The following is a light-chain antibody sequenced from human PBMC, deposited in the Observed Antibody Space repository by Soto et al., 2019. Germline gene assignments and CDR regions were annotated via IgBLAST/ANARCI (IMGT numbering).Light chain of an antibody. CDR3: QQYYSYPT. CDR1: QRISGF. V-gene: IGKV1-5*03. CDR2: KAS. Sequence: DIQMTQSPPTLSASVGDRATITCRASQRISGFLAWYQQKPGKAPKLLIYKASSFESGVPSRFSGSGSGTEFTLTISSLQSDDFAGDYCQQYYSYPTVGGGTKVEIK. J-gene: IGKJ4*01.